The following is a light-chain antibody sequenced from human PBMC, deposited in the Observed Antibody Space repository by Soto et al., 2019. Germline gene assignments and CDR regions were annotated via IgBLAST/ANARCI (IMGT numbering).Light chain of an antibody. CDR2: DDS. CDR1: QRSGSW. Sequence: DIQMTQSPSTLSASVGDRVTITCCGSQRSGSWLAWYQQKPGNAPKLLIYDDSSMESGVPSRCSGSGSGTEFTLTISSLQPDDFATYYCQQYNSYSPWTFGQGTKVDIK. CDR3: QQYNSYSPWT. V-gene: IGKV1-5*01. J-gene: IGKJ1*01.